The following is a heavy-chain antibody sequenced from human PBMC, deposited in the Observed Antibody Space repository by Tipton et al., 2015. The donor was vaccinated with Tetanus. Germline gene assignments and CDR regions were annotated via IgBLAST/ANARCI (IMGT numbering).Heavy chain of an antibody. V-gene: IGHV4-30-4*01. J-gene: IGHJ4*02. CDR3: AREKGFGSGT. D-gene: IGHD3-10*01. CDR1: GGSISSGDYY. Sequence: LRLSCTVSGGSISSGDYYWSWIRQPPGKGLEWIGYIYYSGSTYYNPSFKSRVTISVDTSKNQFSLKLSSVTAADTAVYYCAREKGFGSGTWGQGTLVTASS. CDR2: IYYSGST.